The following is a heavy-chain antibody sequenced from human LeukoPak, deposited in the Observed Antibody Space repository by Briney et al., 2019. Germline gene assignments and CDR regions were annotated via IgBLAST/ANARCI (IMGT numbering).Heavy chain of an antibody. J-gene: IGHJ4*02. Sequence: PPETLSLTCSVSDGSISGYYWSWIRQPAGKGLEWIGRMHTSGSSNYNVSLKSRITMSVDTSRNQFALRLSSVTAADTAIYYCARDLGSGWYDYWGQGTLVTVSS. CDR1: DGSISGYY. CDR3: ARDLGSGWYDY. V-gene: IGHV4-4*07. CDR2: MHTSGSS. D-gene: IGHD6-13*01.